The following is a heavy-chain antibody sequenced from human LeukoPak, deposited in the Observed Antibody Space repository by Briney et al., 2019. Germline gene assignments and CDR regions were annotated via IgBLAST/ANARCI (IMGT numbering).Heavy chain of an antibody. Sequence: AGGSLRLSCAASGFTFSSYGMHWVRQAPGKGLQWVAVISYDGSNKYYADSVKGRFTISRDNSKNTLYLQINSLRAEDTAVYYCAKTYYYGSGIGYWGQGTLVTVSS. D-gene: IGHD3-10*01. CDR2: ISYDGSNK. CDR1: GFTFSSYG. V-gene: IGHV3-30*18. CDR3: AKTYYYGSGIGY. J-gene: IGHJ4*02.